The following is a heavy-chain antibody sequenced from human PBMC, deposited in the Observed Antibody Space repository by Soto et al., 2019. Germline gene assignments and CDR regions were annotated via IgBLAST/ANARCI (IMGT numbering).Heavy chain of an antibody. Sequence: ASVKVSCKASGYTFTSYGISWVRQAPGQGLEWMGWISAYNGNTNYAQKLQGRVTMTTDTSTSTAYMELRSLRSDDTAVYYCARDHYYDSSGYSYYFDYWGQGXLVTVSS. J-gene: IGHJ4*02. D-gene: IGHD3-22*01. CDR2: ISAYNGNT. CDR3: ARDHYYDSSGYSYYFDY. V-gene: IGHV1-18*04. CDR1: GYTFTSYG.